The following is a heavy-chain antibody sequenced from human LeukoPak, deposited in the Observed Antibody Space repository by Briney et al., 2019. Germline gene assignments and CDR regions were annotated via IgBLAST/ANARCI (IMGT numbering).Heavy chain of an antibody. V-gene: IGHV1-18*04. J-gene: IGHJ4*02. CDR1: GYAFTYRY. Sequence: GASVKVSCKASGYAFTYRYLHWVRQAPGQALEWMGWISAYNGNTNYAQKLQGRVTMTTDTSTSTAYMELRSLRSDDTAVYYCARPSPSTFYFDYWGQGTLVTVSS. CDR2: ISAYNGNT. CDR3: ARPSPSTFYFDY.